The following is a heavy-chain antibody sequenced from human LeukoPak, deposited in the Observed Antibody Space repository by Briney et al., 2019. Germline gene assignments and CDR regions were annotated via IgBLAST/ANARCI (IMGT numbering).Heavy chain of an antibody. CDR1: GFTFSTYS. D-gene: IGHD6-13*01. V-gene: IGHV3-48*02. CDR3: ARESSYYLDY. CDR2: ISSSSSGM. Sequence: GGSLRLSCAASGFTFSTYSMNWVRQAPGKGLEWVSYISSSSSGMYYADPVKGRFTISRDNAKNSLYLQMNSLRDDDTAVYYCARESSYYLDYWGQGTLVAVSS. J-gene: IGHJ4*02.